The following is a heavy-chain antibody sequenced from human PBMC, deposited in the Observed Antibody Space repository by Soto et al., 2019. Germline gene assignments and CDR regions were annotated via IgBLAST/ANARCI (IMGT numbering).Heavy chain of an antibody. CDR2: INPSGGST. CDR3: ARDLVTVTFDY. CDR1: GYTFTSYY. D-gene: IGHD4-17*01. V-gene: IGHV1-46*01. J-gene: IGHJ4*02. Sequence: QVQLVQSGAEVKKPGASVKVSCKASGYTFTSYYMHWVRQTPGQGLEWMGIINPSGGSTSYAQKFQGRVTMTRDTSTSTVYMELSSLRSEDTAVYYCARDLVTVTFDYWGQGTLVTVSS.